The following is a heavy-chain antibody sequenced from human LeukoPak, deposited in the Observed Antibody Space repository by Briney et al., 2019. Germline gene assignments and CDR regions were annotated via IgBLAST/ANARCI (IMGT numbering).Heavy chain of an antibody. CDR3: ARGSDTAAGLY. Sequence: NPSETLSLTCAVYGGSFSGYYWSWIRQPPGKGLEWIGEINHSGSTNYNPSLKSRVSISVDSSKNQFSLKVSSVTAADTAVYYCARGSDTAAGLYWGQGTLVTASS. CDR2: INHSGST. D-gene: IGHD6-13*01. CDR1: GGSFSGYY. V-gene: IGHV4-34*01. J-gene: IGHJ4*02.